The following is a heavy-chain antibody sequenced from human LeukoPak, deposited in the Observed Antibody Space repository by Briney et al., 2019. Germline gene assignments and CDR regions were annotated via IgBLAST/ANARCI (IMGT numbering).Heavy chain of an antibody. J-gene: IGHJ6*02. Sequence: ASVKVSCKASGYTFTGYYIHWVRQAPGQGLEWMGWISAYNGNTNYAQKLQGRVTMTTDTSTSTAYMELRSLRSDDTAVYYCARVQVAAAGYYYYGMDVWGQGTTVTVSS. CDR3: ARVQVAAAGYYYYGMDV. CDR1: GYTFTGYY. CDR2: ISAYNGNT. V-gene: IGHV1-18*04. D-gene: IGHD6-13*01.